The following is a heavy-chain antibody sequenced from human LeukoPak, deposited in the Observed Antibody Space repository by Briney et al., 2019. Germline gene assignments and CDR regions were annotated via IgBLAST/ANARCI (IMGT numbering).Heavy chain of an antibody. CDR3: SRDQAGYCSGASFP. CDR1: GFIFSNYW. D-gene: IGHD2-2*03. Sequence: GGSLRLSCATSGFIFSNYWMHWVRQAPGKGPVWVSHISGDGRTRNYADSVKGRFTISRDNAKKVVYLQMNSLRAEDTAVYYCSRDQAGYCSGASFPWGQGTRVTVSS. V-gene: IGHV3-74*01. J-gene: IGHJ5*02. CDR2: ISGDGRTR.